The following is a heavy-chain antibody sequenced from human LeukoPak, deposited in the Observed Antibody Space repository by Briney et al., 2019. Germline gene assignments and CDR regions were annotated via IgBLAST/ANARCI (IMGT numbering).Heavy chain of an antibody. CDR1: GFTVSSNY. J-gene: IGHJ3*02. CDR3: ARDTTTVGDAFDI. D-gene: IGHD4-23*01. V-gene: IGHV3-53*01. Sequence: GGSLRLSCAASGFTVSSNYMSWVRQAPGKGLEWVSVIYSGGSTYYADSVKGRFTISRDNSKNTLYLQMNGLRAEDTAVYYCARDTTTVGDAFDIWGQGTMVTVSS. CDR2: IYSGGST.